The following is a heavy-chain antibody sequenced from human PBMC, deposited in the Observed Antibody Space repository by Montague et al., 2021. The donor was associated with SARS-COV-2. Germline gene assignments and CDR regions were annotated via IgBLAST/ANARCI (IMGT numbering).Heavy chain of an antibody. J-gene: IGHJ4*02. Sequence: SETLSLTCNVSGGSLSSYYWSWIRQPPGKGLEWIGYVYYNGNTNYNPPLKSRIILSVDTSKNHFSLKVSSVTAADTAVYYCARRSKWSHYIDYWGQGTLVTVSS. CDR1: GGSLSSYY. V-gene: IGHV4-59*01. D-gene: IGHD2-15*01. CDR3: ARRSKWSHYIDY. CDR2: VYYNGNT.